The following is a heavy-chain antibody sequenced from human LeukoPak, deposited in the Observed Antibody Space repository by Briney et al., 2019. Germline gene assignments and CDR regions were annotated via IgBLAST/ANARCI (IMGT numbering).Heavy chain of an antibody. J-gene: IGHJ3*02. CDR2: INHSGST. D-gene: IGHD5-24*01. CDR1: GGSFSGYY. CDR3: AGRLWRRDGYNLSAFDI. Sequence: KASETLSLTCAVYGGSFSGYYWSWIRQPPGKGLEWIGEINHSGSTNYNPSLKSRVTISVDTSKNQFSLKLSSVTAADTAVYYCAGRLWRRDGYNLSAFDIWGQGTMVTVSS. V-gene: IGHV4-34*01.